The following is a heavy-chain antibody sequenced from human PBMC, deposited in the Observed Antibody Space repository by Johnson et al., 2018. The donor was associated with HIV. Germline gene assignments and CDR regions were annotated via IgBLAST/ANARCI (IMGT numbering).Heavy chain of an antibody. CDR2: ISSSGSPI. D-gene: IGHD6-13*01. V-gene: IGHV3-11*04. J-gene: IGHJ3*02. CDR3: ARQQPSSVKGAFDI. Sequence: QVQLVESGGGLIQPGGSLRLSCAASGFTVSSIYMSWIRQAPGKGLAWVSYISSSGSPIYYADSVKARFTISRDNSKTEMYLQMNILRAEDTAVYYCARQQPSSVKGAFDIWGQGTMVTVSS. CDR1: GFTVSSIY.